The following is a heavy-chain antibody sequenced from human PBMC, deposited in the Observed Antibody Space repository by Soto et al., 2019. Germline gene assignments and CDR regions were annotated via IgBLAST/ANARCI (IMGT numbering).Heavy chain of an antibody. CDR3: ARDQDTFGQAVFDS. CDR1: GFTLRSRW. J-gene: IGHJ4*02. V-gene: IGHV3-74*01. Sequence: EVQLVESGGGLVQPGESLRLSCAASGFTLRSRWMDWVRQAPGKGLVWVSRIKTDGSSTSYADSVKGRFTISRDNAKNTLYLQMNSLRAEDTAMYYCARDQDTFGQAVFDSWGQGTLVTVSS. CDR2: IKTDGSST. D-gene: IGHD3-16*01.